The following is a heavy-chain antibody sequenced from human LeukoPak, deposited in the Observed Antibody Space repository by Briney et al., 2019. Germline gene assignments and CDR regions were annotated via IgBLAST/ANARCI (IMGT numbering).Heavy chain of an antibody. V-gene: IGHV1-46*01. CDR3: TRGPHIRTYDQDNWFDP. J-gene: IGHJ5*02. Sequence: ASVKVSCKASGYTFTSYYLHWVRQAPGQGLEWMGLINPTGGNTNYAQKFQGRVTMTRDMSTSTVYMDLSSLRSEDTAVYYCTRGPHIRTYDQDNWFDPWGQGTLVTVSS. D-gene: IGHD3-3*01. CDR2: INPTGGNT. CDR1: GYTFTSYY.